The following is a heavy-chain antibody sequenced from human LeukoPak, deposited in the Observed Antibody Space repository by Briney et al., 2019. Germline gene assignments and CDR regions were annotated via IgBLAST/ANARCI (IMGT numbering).Heavy chain of an antibody. CDR1: GGSISSGGYS. D-gene: IGHD3-16*01. J-gene: IGHJ4*02. CDR2: IYHSGST. Sequence: PSQTLSLTCAVSGGSISSGGYSWSWIRQPPGKGLEWIGYIYHSGSTYYNPSLKSRVTISVDRSKNQFSLKLSSVTAADTAVYYCARGSSWGEHSWGQGTPVTVSS. V-gene: IGHV4-30-2*01. CDR3: ARGSSWGEHS.